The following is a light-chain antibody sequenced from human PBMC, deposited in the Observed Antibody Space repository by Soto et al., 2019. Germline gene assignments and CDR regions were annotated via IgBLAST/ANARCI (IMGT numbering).Light chain of an antibody. Sequence: DIQMTQSPSSLSASVEDRVIITCRASQSISNHLNWYQQKPGKAPKLLIYAAPTLQSGVPSRFSGSGSGTDFTLTISCLQSEDFATYYCQQYYSYPRLTFGGGTKVDIK. J-gene: IGKJ4*01. CDR2: AAP. CDR3: QQYYSYPRLT. V-gene: IGKV1-39*01. CDR1: QSISNH.